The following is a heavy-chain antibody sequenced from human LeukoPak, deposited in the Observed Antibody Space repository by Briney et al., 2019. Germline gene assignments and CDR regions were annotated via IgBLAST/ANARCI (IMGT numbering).Heavy chain of an antibody. CDR2: ASGSGRPT. Sequence: GGSLRLSCAASGFSFSTYAMSWVRQAPGKGREWVSAASGSGRPTSYADSVKGRFTTSRDNSKSTVDLQMDSLRAEDTAIYYCAKLSGQVSGPLWGQGTLVTVSS. D-gene: IGHD6-19*01. J-gene: IGHJ4*02. CDR3: AKLSGQVSGPL. CDR1: GFSFSTYA. V-gene: IGHV3-23*01.